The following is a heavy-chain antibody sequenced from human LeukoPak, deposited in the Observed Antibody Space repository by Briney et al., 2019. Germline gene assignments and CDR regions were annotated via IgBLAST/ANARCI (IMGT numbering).Heavy chain of an antibody. J-gene: IGHJ2*01. CDR3: TRRESQGSSTNWYFDL. Sequence: GGSLRLSCAVSGFTFSMYAMAWVRQAPGKGLEWVSGISDNTYYADSVRGRFTISRDNSKNTLYLQMNSLRAEDTAVYYCTRRESQGSSTNWYFDLWGRGTLVTVSS. CDR1: GFTFSMYA. D-gene: IGHD6-6*01. CDR2: ISDNT. V-gene: IGHV3-23*01.